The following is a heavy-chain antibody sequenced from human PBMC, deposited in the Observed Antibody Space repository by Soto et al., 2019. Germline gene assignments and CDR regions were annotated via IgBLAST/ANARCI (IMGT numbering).Heavy chain of an antibody. CDR2: IYSGGST. D-gene: IGHD1-26*01. CDR3: ARDPTATRHGMEV. CDR1: CFTVSSNY. Sequence: GGSLRRSCAASCFTVSSNYMSCVRQAPWKGLEWFSVIYSGGSTYYEDSVRGRFTISRDNSKNTLYLQMKSLRAEDTAVYYCARDPTATRHGMEVWGQGTTVTVSS. J-gene: IGHJ6*01. V-gene: IGHV3-53*01.